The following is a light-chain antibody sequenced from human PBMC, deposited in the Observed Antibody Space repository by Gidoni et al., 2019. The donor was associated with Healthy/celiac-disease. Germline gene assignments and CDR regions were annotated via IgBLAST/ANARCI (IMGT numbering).Light chain of an antibody. CDR1: QSVSSY. V-gene: IGKV3-11*01. CDR3: QQRSNWPT. J-gene: IGKJ4*01. Sequence: EIVLTQSPATLSLSPGERATLSCRASQSVSSYLACYQQKPGQAPRLLIYDASNGATGIPARFSGSGSGTDFTLTISSLEPEDFAVYYCQQRSNWPTFGGGTKVEIK. CDR2: DAS.